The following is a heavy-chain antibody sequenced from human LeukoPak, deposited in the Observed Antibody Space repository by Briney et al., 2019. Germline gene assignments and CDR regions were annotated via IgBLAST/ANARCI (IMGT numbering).Heavy chain of an antibody. J-gene: IGHJ3*02. Sequence: GGSLRLSCAASGFTFSSYAMHWVRQAPGKGLEWVAVISYDRSNKYYADSVKGRFTISRDNSKNTLYLQMNSLRAEDTAVYYCAREHVDTAMVTRGDAFDIWGQGTMVIVSS. CDR3: AREHVDTAMVTRGDAFDI. CDR1: GFTFSSYA. V-gene: IGHV3-30-3*01. CDR2: ISYDRSNK. D-gene: IGHD5-18*01.